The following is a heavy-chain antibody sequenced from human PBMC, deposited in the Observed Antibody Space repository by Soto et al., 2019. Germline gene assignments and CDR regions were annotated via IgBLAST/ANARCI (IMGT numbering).Heavy chain of an antibody. J-gene: IGHJ6*03. CDR1: GLTFSTYG. CDR3: AKTYWGYCSGGSCYYMDV. CDR2: ISYDGSNK. Sequence: GGSLRLSCAASGLTFSTYGMHWVRQAPGKGLEWVALISYDGSNKDYADSVKGRFTISRDNSMNTLYLQMNSLRAEDTAVYYCAKTYWGYCSGGSCYYMDVWGKGTTVTVSS. D-gene: IGHD2-15*01. V-gene: IGHV3-30*18.